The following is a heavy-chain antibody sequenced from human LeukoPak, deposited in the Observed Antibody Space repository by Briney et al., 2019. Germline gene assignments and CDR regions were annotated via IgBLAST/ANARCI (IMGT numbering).Heavy chain of an antibody. CDR1: GFTFSSYS. CDR3: ARGSYYKLIDY. J-gene: IGHJ4*02. Sequence: QPGGSLRLSCAASGFTFSSYSMNWVRQAPGKGLEWVSYISSSSSTIYYADSVEGRFTISRDNAKNSLYLQMNSLRAEDTAVYYCARGSYYKLIDYWGQGTLVAVSS. V-gene: IGHV3-48*01. D-gene: IGHD3-10*01. CDR2: ISSSSSTI.